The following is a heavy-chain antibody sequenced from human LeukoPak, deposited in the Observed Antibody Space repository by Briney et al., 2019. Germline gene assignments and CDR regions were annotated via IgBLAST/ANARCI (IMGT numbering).Heavy chain of an antibody. CDR1: GGSINGYY. CDR2: IYYSGST. Sequence: SSETLSLTCTVSGGSINGYYWSWIRQPPGKGLEWIGYIYYSGSTNYNPSLKSRVTISVDTSKNQFSLKLSSVTAADMAVYYCARHNYDFWSGYYDYWGQGTLVTVSS. V-gene: IGHV4-59*08. CDR3: ARHNYDFWSGYYDY. J-gene: IGHJ4*02. D-gene: IGHD3-3*01.